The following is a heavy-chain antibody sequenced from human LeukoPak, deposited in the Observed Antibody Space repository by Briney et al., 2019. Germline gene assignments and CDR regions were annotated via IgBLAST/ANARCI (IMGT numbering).Heavy chain of an antibody. V-gene: IGHV1-46*01. Sequence: ASVKVSCKASGYTFTSYYMHWVRQAPGQGLEWMGIINPSGGGTSYAQNFQGRVTMTRDTSTSTVHMELSSLKSEDTAVYYCARFHSSLHTAGDYWGQGTLVTVSS. CDR2: INPSGGGT. J-gene: IGHJ4*02. CDR1: GYTFTSYY. CDR3: ARFHSSLHTAGDY. D-gene: IGHD5-18*01.